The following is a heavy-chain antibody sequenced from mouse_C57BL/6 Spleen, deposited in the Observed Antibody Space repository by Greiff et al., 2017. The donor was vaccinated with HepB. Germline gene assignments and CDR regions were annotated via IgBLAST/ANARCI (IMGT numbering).Heavy chain of an antibody. CDR1: GYTFTSYW. CDR3: AREGFDY. Sequence: QVQLQQPGAELVKPGASVKLSCKASGYTFTSYWMQWVKQRPGQGLEWIGEIDPSDSYTNYNQKFKGKATLTVDTSSSTAYMQLSSLTSEDSAVYYGAREGFDYWGQGTTLTVSS. V-gene: IGHV1-50*01. CDR2: IDPSDSYT. J-gene: IGHJ2*01.